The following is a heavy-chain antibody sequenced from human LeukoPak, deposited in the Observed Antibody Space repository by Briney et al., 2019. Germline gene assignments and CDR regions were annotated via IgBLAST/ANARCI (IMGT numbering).Heavy chain of an antibody. Sequence: PGRSLRLSSAASGFTFSSYGMHWVRQAPGKGLEWVAVISYDGSNKYYADSVKGRFTISRDNSKNTLYLQMNSLRSEDTAVYYCARSTIFGAHDAFDIWGQGTMVTVSS. CDR1: GFTFSSYG. J-gene: IGHJ3*02. V-gene: IGHV3-30*03. D-gene: IGHD3-3*01. CDR3: ARSTIFGAHDAFDI. CDR2: ISYDGSNK.